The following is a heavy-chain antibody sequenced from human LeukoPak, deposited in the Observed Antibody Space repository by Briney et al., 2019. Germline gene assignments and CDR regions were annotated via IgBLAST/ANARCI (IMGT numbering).Heavy chain of an antibody. CDR3: ARGLEVAALFLGY. J-gene: IGHJ4*02. V-gene: IGHV1-8*01. D-gene: IGHD2-15*01. Sequence: ASVKVSCKASGYTFTSYDINWVRQSTGQGLEWMGWMNPNSGNTGYAQKFQGRVTMTRNTSISTAYMELSSLRSEDTAVYYCARGLEVAALFLGYWGQGTLVTVSS. CDR1: GYTFTSYD. CDR2: MNPNSGNT.